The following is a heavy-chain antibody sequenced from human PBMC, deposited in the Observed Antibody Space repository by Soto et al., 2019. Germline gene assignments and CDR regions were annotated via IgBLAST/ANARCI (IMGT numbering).Heavy chain of an antibody. J-gene: IGHJ5*01. CDR2: VYYNENT. CDR3: ARRERYYGSPGWFDP. Sequence: LSLTCSVSGASINNFAYYWGWIRQPPGKGLEWIGTVYYNENTYYNPSLKSRVAISVDTAKNQFSLNLRSVTAADTAIYFCARRERYYGSPGWFDPWGQGTLVTVSS. CDR1: GASINNFAYY. V-gene: IGHV4-39*01. D-gene: IGHD3-10*01.